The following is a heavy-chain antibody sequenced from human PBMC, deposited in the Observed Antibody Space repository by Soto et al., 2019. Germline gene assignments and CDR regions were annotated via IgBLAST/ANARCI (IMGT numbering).Heavy chain of an antibody. CDR2: IYYSGST. J-gene: IGHJ6*02. CDR1: GGSFSSGSYY. Sequence: QVQLQESGPGLVKPSETLSLTCTVSGGSFSSGSYYWSWIRQPPGKGLEWIGYIYYSGSTNYNPSLKSRVTISVDTSKNQFSLKLSSVTAADTAVYYCASGYFGMDVWGQGTTVTVSS. CDR3: ASGYFGMDV. V-gene: IGHV4-61*01.